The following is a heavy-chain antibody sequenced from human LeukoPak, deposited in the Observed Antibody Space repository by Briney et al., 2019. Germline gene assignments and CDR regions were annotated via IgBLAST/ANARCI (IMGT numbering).Heavy chain of an antibody. Sequence: GGSLRLSCAASGFTFDDYGMSWVRQAPGKGLEWVSGINWNGGNTGYADSVKGRFTISRDNAKNSLYLQMNSLRAEDTALYYCARDRGVDTATVNWFDPWGQGTLVTVSS. CDR1: GFTFDDYG. D-gene: IGHD5-18*01. J-gene: IGHJ5*02. V-gene: IGHV3-20*04. CDR2: INWNGGNT. CDR3: ARDRGVDTATVNWFDP.